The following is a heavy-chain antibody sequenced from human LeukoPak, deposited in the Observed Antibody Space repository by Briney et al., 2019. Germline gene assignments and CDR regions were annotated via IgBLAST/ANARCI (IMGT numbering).Heavy chain of an antibody. V-gene: IGHV3-23*01. J-gene: IGHJ3*02. CDR1: GFTFSTYG. Sequence: PGGSLRLSCAASGFTFSTYGMSWVRQAPGKGLEWVSGISGSGGSTYYADSVKGRFTISRDNSKNTLYLQMNSLRAEDTAVYYCARDMTDRDAFDIWGQGTMVTVSS. CDR3: ARDMTDRDAFDI. D-gene: IGHD3-16*01. CDR2: ISGSGGST.